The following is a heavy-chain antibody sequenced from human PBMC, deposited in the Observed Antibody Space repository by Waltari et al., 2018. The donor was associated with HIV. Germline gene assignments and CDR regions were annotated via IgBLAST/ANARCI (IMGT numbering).Heavy chain of an antibody. V-gene: IGHV4-34*01. D-gene: IGHD1-26*01. Sequence: QVQLQQWGAGLLKPSETLSLTCAVYGGSFSGYYWSWIRQPPGKGLAWIGEINHSGSTNYNPSLKSRVTISVDTSKNQFSLKLSSVTAAGTAVYYCARAVGVGAAPFFDYWGQGTLVTVSS. CDR3: ARAVGVGAAPFFDY. J-gene: IGHJ4*02. CDR1: GGSFSGYY. CDR2: INHSGST.